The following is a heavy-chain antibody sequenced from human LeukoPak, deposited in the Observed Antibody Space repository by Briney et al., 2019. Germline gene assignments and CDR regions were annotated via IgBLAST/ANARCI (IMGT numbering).Heavy chain of an antibody. D-gene: IGHD3-3*01. CDR3: ASGFWLDY. Sequence: SETLSLTCAVYGGSFSGYYWSWIRQPPGKGLEWIGEINHSGSTNYNPSLKSRVTISADTSKNQFSLKLSSVTAAATAVYYCASGFWLDYWGQGTLVTVSS. V-gene: IGHV4-34*01. CDR2: INHSGST. J-gene: IGHJ4*02. CDR1: GGSFSGYY.